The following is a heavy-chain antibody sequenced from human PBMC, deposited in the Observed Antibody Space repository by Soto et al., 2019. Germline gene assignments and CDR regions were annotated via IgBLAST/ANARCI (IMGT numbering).Heavy chain of an antibody. Sequence: PSETLSLTCTVSGGSISSGDYYWSWIRQHPGKGLEWIGYIYYSGSTYYNPSLKSRVTISVDTSKNQFSLKLSSVTAADTAVYYCARENRGFYYFDYWGQGTLVTVSS. CDR3: ARENRGFYYFDY. V-gene: IGHV4-31*03. CDR1: GGSISSGDYY. J-gene: IGHJ4*02. CDR2: IYYSGST. D-gene: IGHD3-10*01.